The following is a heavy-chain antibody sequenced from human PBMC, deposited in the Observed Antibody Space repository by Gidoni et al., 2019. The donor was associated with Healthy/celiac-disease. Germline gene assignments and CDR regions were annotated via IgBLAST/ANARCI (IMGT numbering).Heavy chain of an antibody. CDR3: ASVAAAGTFDY. J-gene: IGHJ4*02. D-gene: IGHD6-13*01. CDR1: GFTFSSYW. Sequence: EVQLVESGGGLVQPGGSLRLSCAASGFTFSSYWMSWVRQAPGKGLEWVANIKQDGSEKYYVDSVKGRFTISRDNAKNSLYLQMNSLRAEDTAVYYCASVAAAGTFDYWGQGTLVTVSS. V-gene: IGHV3-7*01. CDR2: IKQDGSEK.